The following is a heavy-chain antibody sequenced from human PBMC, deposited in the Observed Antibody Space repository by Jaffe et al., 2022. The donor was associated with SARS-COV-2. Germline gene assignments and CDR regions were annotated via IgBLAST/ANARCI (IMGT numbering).Heavy chain of an antibody. Sequence: QVQLQESGPGLVKPSQTLSLTCTVSGGSISSGSYYWSWIRQPAGKGLEWIGRIYTSGSTNYNPSLKSRVTISVDTSKNQFSLKLSSVTAADTAVYYCARETYYYDSSVLDYWGQGTLVTVSS. V-gene: IGHV4-61*02. J-gene: IGHJ4*02. CDR3: ARETYYYDSSVLDY. CDR2: IYTSGST. D-gene: IGHD3-22*01. CDR1: GGSISSGSYY.